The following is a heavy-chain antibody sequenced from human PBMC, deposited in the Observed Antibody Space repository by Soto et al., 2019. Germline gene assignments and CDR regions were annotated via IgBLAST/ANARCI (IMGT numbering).Heavy chain of an antibody. CDR1: GGSISSGDYY. J-gene: IGHJ6*02. CDR2: IYYSGST. D-gene: IGHD3-22*01. CDR3: ARAAYYYYDSSGYYYDHYYYGMDV. V-gene: IGHV4-30-4*01. Sequence: QVQLQESGPGLVKPSQTLSLTCTVSGGSISSGDYYWSWIRQPPGKGLEWIGYIYYSGSTYYNPSLTSRVTISVDTSKNQLSLKLSSVTAADTAVYYCARAAYYYYDSSGYYYDHYYYGMDVWGQGTTVTVSS.